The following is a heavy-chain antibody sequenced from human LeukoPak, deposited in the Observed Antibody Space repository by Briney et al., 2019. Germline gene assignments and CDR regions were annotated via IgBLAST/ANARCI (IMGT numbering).Heavy chain of an antibody. Sequence: AETLSLTCAVSGYSLSRGYYRGWLRPPPGKGLEWIGSTYHGGSTYYNPPLKSRVTISVDTSKNQFSLTLCCVTVADTAVYYCARQGDTIFGVVIRDFDYWGQGTLVTVSS. CDR1: GYSLSRGYY. CDR3: ARQGDTIFGVVIRDFDY. J-gene: IGHJ4*02. V-gene: IGHV4-38-2*01. D-gene: IGHD3-3*01. CDR2: TYHGGST.